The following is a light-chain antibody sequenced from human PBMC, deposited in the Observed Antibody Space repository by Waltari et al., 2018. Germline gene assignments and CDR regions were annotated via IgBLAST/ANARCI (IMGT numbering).Light chain of an antibody. V-gene: IGLV2-23*01. Sequence: QSALTQPDSVSGSPGQSNTISCTGASIDVGSYNLVSWYQQHPDKAPKLMIYEDNKRPSGVSTRFSGSKSGNTASLTISGLQAEDEADYYCCSYAGSGTTWVFGGGTKLTVL. CDR3: CSYAGSGTTWV. J-gene: IGLJ3*02. CDR1: SIDVGSYNL. CDR2: EDN.